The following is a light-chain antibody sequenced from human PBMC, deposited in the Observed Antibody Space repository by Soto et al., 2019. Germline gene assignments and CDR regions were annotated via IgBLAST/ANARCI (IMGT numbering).Light chain of an antibody. J-gene: IGKJ1*01. CDR3: QQYYSTPWT. CDR1: QSVLYSSNNKNY. CDR2: WAS. Sequence: DIVMTQSPDSLAVSLGERATINCKSSQSVLYSSNNKNYLAWYQQKPGQPPKLLIYWASTRESGVPDRFSGSGSGKDFTLTSSSLQAEDVAVYYCQQYYSTPWTFGQGTKVEIK. V-gene: IGKV4-1*01.